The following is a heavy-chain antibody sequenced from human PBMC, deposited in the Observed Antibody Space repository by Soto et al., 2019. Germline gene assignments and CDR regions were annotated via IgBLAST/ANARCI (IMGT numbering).Heavy chain of an antibody. CDR2: INPSGGST. V-gene: IGHV1-46*01. D-gene: IGHD3-10*01. Sequence: ASVKVSCKASGYTFTSYYIHWVRQAPGQGLEWMGIINPSGGSTSYAQKFQGRVTMTRDTSTSTVYMELSSLRSEDTAVYYCARIPGNYYGRHDAFDIWGQGTMVTVSS. CDR1: GYTFTSYY. CDR3: ARIPGNYYGRHDAFDI. J-gene: IGHJ3*02.